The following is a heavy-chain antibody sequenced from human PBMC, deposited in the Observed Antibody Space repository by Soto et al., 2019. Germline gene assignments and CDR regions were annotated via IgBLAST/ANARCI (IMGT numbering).Heavy chain of an antibody. CDR1: GGSLSGHY. CDR2: IYYDGRT. J-gene: IGHJ6*02. V-gene: IGHV4-59*11. CDR3: ARDGDILVVPADKRRNFYFYGLDV. Sequence: SETLSLTCSVSGGSLSGHYWSWIRQPPGKGLEWIGYIYYDGRTHYNPALRSRSTMSADTSKNQLSLKLYSVTAADTAVYYCARDGDILVVPADKRRNFYFYGLDVWGQGTKVTVSS. D-gene: IGHD2-2*01.